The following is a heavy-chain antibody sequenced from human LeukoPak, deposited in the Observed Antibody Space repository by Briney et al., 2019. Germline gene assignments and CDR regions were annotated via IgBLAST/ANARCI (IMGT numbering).Heavy chain of an antibody. CDR1: GFTFSSYE. D-gene: IGHD2-8*02. J-gene: IGHJ4*02. CDR2: IYYSGST. V-gene: IGHV4-59*08. CDR3: ARHRRNYYGTGGSPFDY. Sequence: PGGSLRLSCAASGFTFSSYEMNWVRQAPGKGLEWVGYIYYSGSTNYNPSLKSRVTMSVDTSKNQFSLKLSSVTAADTAVYYCARHRRNYYGTGGSPFDYWGQGILVTVSS.